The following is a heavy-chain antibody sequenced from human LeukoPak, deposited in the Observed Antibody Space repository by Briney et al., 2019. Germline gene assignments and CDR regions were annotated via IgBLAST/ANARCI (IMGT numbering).Heavy chain of an antibody. V-gene: IGHV3-74*01. D-gene: IGHD6-13*01. Sequence: PGGSLRLSCAASGFTFSSYWMHWVRQAPGKGLVWVSRINSDGSSTNYADSVKGRFTISRDNAKNTLYLQMNSLRAEDTAVYYCAREGSRPGIEAAENKWFDPWGQGTLVTVSS. CDR2: INSDGSST. CDR1: GFTFSSYW. CDR3: AREGSRPGIEAAENKWFDP. J-gene: IGHJ5*02.